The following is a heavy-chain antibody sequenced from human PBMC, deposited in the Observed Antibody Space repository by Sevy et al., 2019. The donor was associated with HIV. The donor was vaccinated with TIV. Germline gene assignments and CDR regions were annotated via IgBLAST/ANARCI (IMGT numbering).Heavy chain of an antibody. Sequence: ASVKVSCKASGYTFTGYYMHWVRQAPGQGLEWMGWINPNSGGTNYAQKFQGWVTMTRDTSISTAYMELSRLRSDDTAVYSCARGGWLQRGPFDYWGQGTLVTVSS. CDR2: INPNSGGT. V-gene: IGHV1-2*04. D-gene: IGHD5-12*01. CDR1: GYTFTGYY. CDR3: ARGGWLQRGPFDY. J-gene: IGHJ4*02.